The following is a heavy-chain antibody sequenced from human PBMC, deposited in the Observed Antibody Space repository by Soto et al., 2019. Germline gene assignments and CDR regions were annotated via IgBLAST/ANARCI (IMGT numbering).Heavy chain of an antibody. Sequence: GGSLRLSCAASGFPFSSYVMAWVRQAPGKGLEWVSGISGGGSNTFYAASVKGRFTISRDNSKNTLLLQMNSLGAEDTAVYYCAKDSNKYSSSLRGRYFDYWGQGIGVTVSS. V-gene: IGHV3-23*01. J-gene: IGHJ4*02. CDR2: ISGGGSNT. D-gene: IGHD4-4*01. CDR1: GFPFSSYV. CDR3: AKDSNKYSSSLRGRYFDY.